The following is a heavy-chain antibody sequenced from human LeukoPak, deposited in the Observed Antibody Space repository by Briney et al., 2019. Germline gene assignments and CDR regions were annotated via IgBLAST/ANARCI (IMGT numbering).Heavy chain of an antibody. CDR3: ASDAPGGSGSYKYYFDC. Sequence: PSETQSLTCTVSGGSVSSGRDYWSWIRQPPGKGLEWIGYIYYSGSTNYNPSLKSRVTISLDTSKNQVSLKLSSVTAADTAVYYCASDAPGGSGSYKYYFDCWGQGALVTVSS. D-gene: IGHD3-10*01. CDR2: IYYSGST. J-gene: IGHJ4*02. CDR1: GGSVSSGRDY. V-gene: IGHV4-61*01.